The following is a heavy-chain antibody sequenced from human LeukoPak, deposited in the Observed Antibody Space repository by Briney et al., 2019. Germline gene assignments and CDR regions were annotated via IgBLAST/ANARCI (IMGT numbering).Heavy chain of an antibody. V-gene: IGHV3-21*01. CDR3: ARELWESHDY. J-gene: IGHJ4*02. Sequence: RGSLSLSCAASGFTFSSYSMNWVRQAPGKGLEWVSSISSSSSYIYYTDSVKGRFTISRDNAKNSLYLQMNSLRAEDTAVYYCARELWESHDYWGQGTLVTVSS. D-gene: IGHD3-16*01. CDR1: GFTFSSYS. CDR2: ISSSSSYI.